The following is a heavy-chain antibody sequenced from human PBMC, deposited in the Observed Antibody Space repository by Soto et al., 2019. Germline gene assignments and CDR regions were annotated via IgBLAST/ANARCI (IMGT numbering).Heavy chain of an antibody. CDR1: GGTFSSYA. CDR3: ASSYSSSWYPPNY. V-gene: IGHV1-69*13. Sequence: ASVKVSCKAPGGTFSSYAISWVRQAPGQGLEWMGGIIPIFGTANYAQKFQGRVTITADESTSTAYMELSSLRSEDTAVYYCASSYSSSWYPPNYCGQGTLVPVSS. D-gene: IGHD6-13*01. CDR2: IIPIFGTA. J-gene: IGHJ4*02.